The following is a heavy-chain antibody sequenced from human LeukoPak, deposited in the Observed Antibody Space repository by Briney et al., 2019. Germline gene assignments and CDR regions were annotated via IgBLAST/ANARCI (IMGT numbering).Heavy chain of an antibody. D-gene: IGHD2-21*02. CDR3: ARDLAYCGGDCYWYYFDY. CDR2: ISAYNGNT. Sequence: GASVKVSCKASGYTFTSYGISWVRQAPGQGLEWMGWISAYNGNTNYAQKLQGRVTMTTDTSTSTAYMELRSLRSEDTAVYYCARDLAYCGGDCYWYYFDYWGQGTLVTVSS. CDR1: GYTFTSYG. V-gene: IGHV1-18*01. J-gene: IGHJ4*02.